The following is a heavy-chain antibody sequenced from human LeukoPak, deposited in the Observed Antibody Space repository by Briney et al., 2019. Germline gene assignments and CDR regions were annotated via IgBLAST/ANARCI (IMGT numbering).Heavy chain of an antibody. V-gene: IGHV4-39*01. D-gene: IGHD1-26*01. Sequence: SETLSLTCTVSGGSISSSSYYWGWIRQPPGKGLEWIGSIYYSGSTYYNPSLKSRVTISVDTSKNQFSLKLSSVTAADTAVYYCAKLATVGAIDCWGQGTLVTVSS. J-gene: IGHJ4*02. CDR2: IYYSGST. CDR1: GGSISSSSYY. CDR3: AKLATVGAIDC.